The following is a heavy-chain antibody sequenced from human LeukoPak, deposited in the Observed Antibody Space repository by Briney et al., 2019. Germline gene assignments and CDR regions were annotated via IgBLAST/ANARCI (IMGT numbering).Heavy chain of an antibody. CDR2: IYYSGST. CDR3: ARGCLGVRDLLGVVVVPAASPQHFDY. CDR1: GGSISSYY. Sequence: SSETLSLTCTVSGGSISSYYWSWIRQPPGKGLEWIGYIYYSGSTNYNPSLKSRVTISVDTSKNQFSLKLSSVTAADTAVYYCARGCLGVRDLLGVVVVPAASPQHFDYWGQGTLVTVSS. D-gene: IGHD2-2*01. J-gene: IGHJ4*02. V-gene: IGHV4-59*12.